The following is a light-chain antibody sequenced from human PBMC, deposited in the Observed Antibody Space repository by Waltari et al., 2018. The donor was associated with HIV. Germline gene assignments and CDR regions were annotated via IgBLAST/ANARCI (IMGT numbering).Light chain of an antibody. CDR3: GTWDSSLSAVV. CDR2: DNN. V-gene: IGLV1-51*01. J-gene: IGLJ2*01. Sequence: QSVLTQPPSVSAAPGQKVPISFSRSSSNMGNNYFSWYQQFPGTDPNVLIYDNNKRPSGILDRFSGSKSGTSATLGITGLQTGDEADYYCGTWDSSLSAVVFGGGTKLTVL. CDR1: SSNMGNNY.